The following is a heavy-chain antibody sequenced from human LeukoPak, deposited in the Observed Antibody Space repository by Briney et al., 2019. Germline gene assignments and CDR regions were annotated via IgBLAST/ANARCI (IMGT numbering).Heavy chain of an antibody. J-gene: IGHJ4*02. CDR1: GGTFSSYA. Sequence: SVKVSCKASGGTFSSYAISWVRQAPGRGLEWMGGIIPIFGTANYAQEFQGRVTITADKSTSTAYMELSSLRSEDTAVYYCATKKVGADTDYFECWGQGTLVTVSS. D-gene: IGHD1-26*01. CDR3: ATKKVGADTDYFEC. V-gene: IGHV1-69*06. CDR2: IIPIFGTA.